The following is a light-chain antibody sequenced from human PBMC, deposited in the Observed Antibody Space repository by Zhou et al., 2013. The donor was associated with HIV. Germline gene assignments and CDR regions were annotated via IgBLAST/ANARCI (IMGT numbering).Light chain of an antibody. CDR3: QQYNNYPPS. CDR1: QGISSY. CDR2: AAS. V-gene: IGKV1-9*01. Sequence: DIQLTQSPSFLSASVGDRVTITCRASQGISSYLAWYQQKPGKAPKLLIYAASTLQSGVPSRFSGGGSKTEFTLTISSLQPEDFATYSCQQYNNYPPSFGQGTKLEIK. J-gene: IGKJ2*01.